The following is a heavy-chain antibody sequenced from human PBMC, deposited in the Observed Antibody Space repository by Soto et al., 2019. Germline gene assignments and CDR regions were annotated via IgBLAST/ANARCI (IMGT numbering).Heavy chain of an antibody. D-gene: IGHD3-10*01. Sequence: GGSLRLSCAASGFTFSAYAMTWVRQAPGKGLEWVSSISGGGETTYYTDSVKGRFTMSRDNSRNTVYLQMSDLGFEDTALYYCAKDDVYMVRGILDSWGQGTPVTVSS. CDR3: AKDDVYMVRGILDS. CDR1: GFTFSAYA. J-gene: IGHJ4*02. V-gene: IGHV3-23*01. CDR2: ISGGGETT.